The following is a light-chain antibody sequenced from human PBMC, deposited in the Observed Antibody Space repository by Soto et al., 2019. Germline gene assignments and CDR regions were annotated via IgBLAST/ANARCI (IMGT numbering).Light chain of an antibody. V-gene: IGKV3-15*01. CDR1: QSIGDT. Sequence: EIVMTQSPATLSVSPGGRATLSCRASQSIGDTLAWYQQKPGQAPRLLIYGASSRVTGFPARFSGSESGTDFTLTITRLEPEDSAVYFCQQYTGPPTTFGQGTRLEIK. J-gene: IGKJ5*01. CDR2: GAS. CDR3: QQYTGPPTT.